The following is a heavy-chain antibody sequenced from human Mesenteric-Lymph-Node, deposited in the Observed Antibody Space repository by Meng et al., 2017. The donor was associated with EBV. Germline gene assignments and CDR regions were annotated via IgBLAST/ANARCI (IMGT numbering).Heavy chain of an antibody. CDR3: AREGLISAAGSFYP. CDR1: GGPFFDDY. Sequence: GRLEAYGGEVKKPGALVMVCASASGGPFFDDYIPRGRQTPGQGLEWMGRINPTSGGTNYAQKFQGRVTMTRDTSFSTTYMEVSKMRSDDTAVYFCAREGLISAAGSFYPWGQGTLVTVSS. J-gene: IGHJ5*02. D-gene: IGHD6-13*01. V-gene: IGHV1-2*06. CDR2: INPTSGGT.